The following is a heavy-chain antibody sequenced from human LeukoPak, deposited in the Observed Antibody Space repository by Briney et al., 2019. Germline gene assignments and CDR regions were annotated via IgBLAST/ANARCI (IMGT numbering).Heavy chain of an antibody. CDR3: AKAAKFYDILES. J-gene: IGHJ4*02. CDR2: ISYDGSNK. V-gene: IGHV3-30*18. CDR1: GFTFSSYG. D-gene: IGHD3-9*01. Sequence: QPGGSLRLSCAASGFTFSSYGMHWVRQAPGKGLEWVAVISYDGSNKYYADSVKGRFTISRENSRNTLYLQMNSLRAEDTAVYYCAKAAKFYDILESWGQGTPVTVSS.